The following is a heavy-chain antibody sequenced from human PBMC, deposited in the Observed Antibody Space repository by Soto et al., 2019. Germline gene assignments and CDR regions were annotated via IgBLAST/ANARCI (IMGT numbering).Heavy chain of an antibody. CDR2: IYYSGST. Sequence: ATLSVTSTAAGGSIRRYSLFSVRSPPEKGLEWIGYIYYSGSTNYNPSLKSRVTISVDTSKNQFSLKLSSVTAADTAVYYCAREGYDSRNYYYYGMDVWGQGTTVTVSS. CDR3: AREGYDSRNYYYYGMDV. V-gene: IGHV4-59*01. J-gene: IGHJ6*02. D-gene: IGHD3-22*01. CDR1: GGSIRRYS.